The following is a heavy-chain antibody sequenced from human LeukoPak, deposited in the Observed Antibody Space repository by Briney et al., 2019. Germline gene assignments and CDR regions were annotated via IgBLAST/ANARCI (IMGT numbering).Heavy chain of an antibody. CDR1: GFTFSNAW. D-gene: IGHD3-3*01. CDR3: TTLTYYDFWSGYPAY. Sequence: GGSLRLSCAASGFTFSNAWMSWVRQAPGKGLEWVGRIKSKTDGGTTDYAAPVKGRFTISRDDSKNTLYLQMNSLKTEDTAVYYCTTLTYYDFWSGYPAYWGQGTLVTVSS. J-gene: IGHJ4*02. CDR2: IKSKTDGGTT. V-gene: IGHV3-15*01.